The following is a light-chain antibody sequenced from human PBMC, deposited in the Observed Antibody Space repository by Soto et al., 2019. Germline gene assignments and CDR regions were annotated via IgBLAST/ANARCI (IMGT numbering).Light chain of an antibody. CDR2: ADN. Sequence: QSVLTQPPSVSAAPGQKVTISCSGSSSNIGGNSVSWYQQLPGTAPKLLIYADNKRPSGIPARFSGSKSGTSATLGITGFQTGDEADYYCGSWDSSLSAYVYGTGTKVTVL. J-gene: IGLJ1*01. CDR1: SSNIGGNS. V-gene: IGLV1-51*01. CDR3: GSWDSSLSAYV.